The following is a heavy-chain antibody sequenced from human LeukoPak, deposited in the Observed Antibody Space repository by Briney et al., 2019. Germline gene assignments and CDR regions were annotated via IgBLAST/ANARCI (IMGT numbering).Heavy chain of an antibody. J-gene: IGHJ3*02. CDR1: GFTPGDYA. Sequence: GRSLRLSCTASGFTPGDYAMSWVRQAPGKGLEGVGFIRSKAYGGTTEYAASVKGRFTISRDDSKSIAYLQMNSLKTEDTAVYYCTRDGRQLWFLAFDIWGQGTMVTVSS. CDR2: IRSKAYGGTT. CDR3: TRDGRQLWFLAFDI. D-gene: IGHD5-18*01. V-gene: IGHV3-49*04.